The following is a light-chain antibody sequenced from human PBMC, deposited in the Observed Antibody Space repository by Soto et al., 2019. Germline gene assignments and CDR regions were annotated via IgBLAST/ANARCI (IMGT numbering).Light chain of an antibody. V-gene: IGKV3-20*01. J-gene: IGKJ1*01. CDR1: QSVRSN. CDR2: GAS. Sequence: LTRSPATLSVYPGERATLSCRASQSVRSNLAWYQQKPGQGPRLLIFGASTRATNIPARFSGSESGTDFTLTISRLEPEDFAVYYCQQYASSLTWTFGQGTKVDI. CDR3: QQYASSLTWT.